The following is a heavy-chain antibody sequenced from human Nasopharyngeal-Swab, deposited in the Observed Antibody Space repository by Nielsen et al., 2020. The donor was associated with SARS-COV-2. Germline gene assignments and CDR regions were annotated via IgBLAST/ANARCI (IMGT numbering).Heavy chain of an antibody. CDR2: IYYSGST. V-gene: IGHV4-59*01. CDR1: GGSISSCY. CDR3: ARILTIFGVVASYYFDY. Sequence: SETLSLTCTVSGGSISSCYWSWIRQPPGKGLEWIGYIYYSGSTNYNPSLKSRVTISVDTSKNQFSLKLSSVTAADTAVYYCARILTIFGVVASYYFDYWGQGTLVTVSS. J-gene: IGHJ4*02. D-gene: IGHD3-3*01.